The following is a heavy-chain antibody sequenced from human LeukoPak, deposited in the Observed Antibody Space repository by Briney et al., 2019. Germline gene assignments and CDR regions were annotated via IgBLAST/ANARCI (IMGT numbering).Heavy chain of an antibody. D-gene: IGHD2-15*01. CDR3: ARGYCSGGSCYTTRNYYYYYGMDV. V-gene: IGHV4-59*01. J-gene: IGHJ6*02. CDR1: GGSISSYY. Sequence: SETLSLTCTVSGGSISSYYWSWIRQPPGKGLEWIGYIYYSGSTNYSPSLKSRVTISVDTSKNQFSLKLSSVTAADTAVYYCARGYCSGGSCYTTRNYYYYYGMDVWGQGTTVTVSS. CDR2: IYYSGST.